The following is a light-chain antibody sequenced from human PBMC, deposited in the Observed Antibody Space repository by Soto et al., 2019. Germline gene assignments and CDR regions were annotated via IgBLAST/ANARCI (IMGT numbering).Light chain of an antibody. CDR3: HLWDIRSDHVV. CDR1: NIGSNS. J-gene: IGLJ2*01. Sequence: SYELTQPPSVSVAPGQTARITCGGNNIGSNSVHWYRQKPGQPPVLVVYDDADRPSGSPERFSGSNSGNTATLTISGVEGGDEADYYCHLWDIRSDHVVFGGGTKLTVL. V-gene: IGLV3-21*02. CDR2: DDA.